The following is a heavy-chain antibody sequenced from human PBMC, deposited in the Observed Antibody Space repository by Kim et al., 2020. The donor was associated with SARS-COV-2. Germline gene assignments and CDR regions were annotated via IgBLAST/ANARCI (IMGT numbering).Heavy chain of an antibody. CDR1: GYTFSAYA. CDR2: INTYTGDP. D-gene: IGHD3-22*01. CDR3: ARGPSSATDY. J-gene: IGHJ4*02. Sequence: ASVKVSCKASGYTFSAYALNWLRQAPGQGPEWMGWINTYTGDPTYVQSFTGRVVFSLDTSVSTAFLQINSLKPEDTAVYYCARGPSSATDYWGQGTLVTVSS. V-gene: IGHV7-4-1*02.